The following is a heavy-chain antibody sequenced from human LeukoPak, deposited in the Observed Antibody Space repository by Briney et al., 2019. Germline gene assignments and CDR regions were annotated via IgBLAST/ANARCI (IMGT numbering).Heavy chain of an antibody. Sequence: GGSLRLSCAASGFTFSSYGMHWVRQAPGKGLEWVAVISYDGSNKYYADSVKGRFTISRDNSKNTLYLQMNSLRAEDTAVYYCAKDGVYYYDSSGYYGGFDCWGQGTLVTVSS. J-gene: IGHJ4*02. CDR3: AKDGVYYYDSSGYYGGFDC. D-gene: IGHD3-22*01. V-gene: IGHV3-30*18. CDR1: GFTFSSYG. CDR2: ISYDGSNK.